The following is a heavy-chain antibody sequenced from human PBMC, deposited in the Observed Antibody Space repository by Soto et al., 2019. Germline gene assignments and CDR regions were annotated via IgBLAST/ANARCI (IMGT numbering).Heavy chain of an antibody. Sequence: SETLSLTCTVSGGSIGTYYWSWIRQPPGKGLEWIGYIYYSGSTNYNPSLKSRVTISVDTSRNQFSLKLSSVTAADTAVYYCARQSGYSSGWYLVLGYWGQGTLVTVSS. CDR3: ARQSGYSSGWYLVLGY. D-gene: IGHD6-19*01. J-gene: IGHJ4*02. CDR1: GGSIGTYY. V-gene: IGHV4-59*08. CDR2: IYYSGST.